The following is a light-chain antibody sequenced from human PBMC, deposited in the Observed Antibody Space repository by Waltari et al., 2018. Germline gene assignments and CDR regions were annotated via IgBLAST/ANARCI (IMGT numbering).Light chain of an antibody. CDR1: QGISNY. CDR3: QHLHNYPLT. J-gene: IGKJ4*01. V-gene: IGKV1-9*01. Sequence: DIQLTQSPSILSASVGDRVTITCRASQGISNYFAWYQQKPGKVPKLLIYDVSTLQSGAPSRFSGSGSGTEFTRTISSLQPEDFATYYCQHLHNYPLTFGGGTKVEIK. CDR2: DVS.